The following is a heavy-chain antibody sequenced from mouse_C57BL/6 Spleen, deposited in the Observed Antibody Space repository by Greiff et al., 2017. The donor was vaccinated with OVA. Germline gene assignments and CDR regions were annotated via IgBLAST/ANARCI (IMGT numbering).Heavy chain of an antibody. Sequence: QVQLKQSGAELVKPGASVKMSCKASGYTFTSYWITWVKQRPGQGLEWIGDIYPGSGSTNYNEKFKSKATLTVDTSSSTAYMQLSSLTSEDSAVYYCARGVYYGSSYGYFDYWGQGTTLTVSS. J-gene: IGHJ2*01. CDR1: GYTFTSYW. CDR3: ARGVYYGSSYGYFDY. D-gene: IGHD1-1*01. V-gene: IGHV1-55*01. CDR2: IYPGSGST.